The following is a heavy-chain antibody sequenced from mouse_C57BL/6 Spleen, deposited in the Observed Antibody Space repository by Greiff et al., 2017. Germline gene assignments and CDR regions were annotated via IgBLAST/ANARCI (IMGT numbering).Heavy chain of an antibody. Sequence: EVKVEESGPGLVKPSQSLSLTCSVTGYSITSGYYWNWIRQFPGNKLEWMGYISYDGSNNYNPSLKNRISITRDTSKNQFFLKLNSVTTEDTATYYCARRGSSGPWFAYWGQGTLVTVSA. CDR3: ARRGSSGPWFAY. CDR1: GYSITSGYY. V-gene: IGHV3-6*01. CDR2: ISYDGSN. D-gene: IGHD3-2*02. J-gene: IGHJ3*01.